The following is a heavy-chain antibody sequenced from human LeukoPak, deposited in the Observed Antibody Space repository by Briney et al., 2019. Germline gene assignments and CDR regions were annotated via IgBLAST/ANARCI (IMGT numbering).Heavy chain of an antibody. CDR3: ARAGDRAHFDY. Sequence: GGSLRLSRAASGFTVSGNYMSWVCQAPGKGLEWVSVIYSGGSTYYADSVKGRFTISRDNSKNTLYLQMNSLRAEDTAVYYCARAGDRAHFDYWGQGTLVTVSS. D-gene: IGHD5-18*01. J-gene: IGHJ4*02. V-gene: IGHV3-66*01. CDR2: IYSGGST. CDR1: GFTVSGNY.